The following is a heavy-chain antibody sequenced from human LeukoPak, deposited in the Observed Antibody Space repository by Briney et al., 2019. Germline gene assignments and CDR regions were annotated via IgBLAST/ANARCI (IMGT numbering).Heavy chain of an antibody. CDR3: ARADYDFWSGYWGAFDY. CDR1: GYTFTSYG. V-gene: IGHV1-2*02. D-gene: IGHD3-3*01. J-gene: IGHJ4*02. Sequence: ASVKVSCKASGYTFTSYGISWVRQAPGQGLEWMGWINPNSGGTNYAQKFQGRVTMTRDTSISTAYMELSRLRSDDTAVYYCARADYDFWSGYWGAFDYWGQGTLVTVSS. CDR2: INPNSGGT.